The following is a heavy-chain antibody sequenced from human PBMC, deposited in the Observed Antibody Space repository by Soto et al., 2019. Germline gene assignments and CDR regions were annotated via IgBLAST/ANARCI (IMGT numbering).Heavy chain of an antibody. Sequence: GGSLRLSCAASGFSLSDYVMHWVRQAPGKGLDWVAVMWYHGRDLFYADSVKGRFTISRDNSKNTLYLQMNSLRAEDTAVYYCARDQGGQSGNFIFDTWGQGTLVTVSS. D-gene: IGHD3-16*01. CDR2: MWYHGRDL. V-gene: IGHV3-33*01. CDR3: ARDQGGQSGNFIFDT. J-gene: IGHJ4*02. CDR1: GFSLSDYV.